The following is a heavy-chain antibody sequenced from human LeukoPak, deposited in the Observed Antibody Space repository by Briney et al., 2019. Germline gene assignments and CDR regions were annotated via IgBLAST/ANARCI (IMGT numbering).Heavy chain of an antibody. V-gene: IGHV3-7*05. CDR2: IKQDGSEK. CDR3: ARDSTYCSGGSCYSGGFVY. J-gene: IGHJ4*02. Sequence: PGGSLRLSCASPQYRPSRACMRWVRQARGKGLEISVNIKQDGSEKYYVDSVKGRSTISRDNAKNSLYLQMNSLRAEDTAVYYCARDSTYCSGGSCYSGGFVYWGQGTLVTVSS. CDR1: QYRPSRAC. D-gene: IGHD2-15*01.